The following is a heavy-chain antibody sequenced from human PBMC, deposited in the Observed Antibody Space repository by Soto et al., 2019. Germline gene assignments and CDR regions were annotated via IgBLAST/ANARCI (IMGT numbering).Heavy chain of an antibody. Sequence: QVPLQESGPGLVKPSQTLSLTCTVSGGSISSGGYYWSWIRQHPGKGLEWIGYIYYSGSTYYNPALKSRVTISVDTSKNQYSLTLSSVTAADTAVYYCARYCSGGSCYSSHFDYWGQGTLVTVSS. CDR3: ARYCSGGSCYSSHFDY. CDR2: IYYSGST. D-gene: IGHD2-15*01. J-gene: IGHJ4*02. CDR1: GGSISSGGYY. V-gene: IGHV4-31*03.